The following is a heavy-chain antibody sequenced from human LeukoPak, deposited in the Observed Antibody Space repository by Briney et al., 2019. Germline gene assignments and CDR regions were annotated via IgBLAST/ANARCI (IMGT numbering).Heavy chain of an antibody. CDR2: ISASGRTL. J-gene: IGHJ6*03. Sequence: GGSLRLSCAASGFTFSGSEMNWVRQAPGKGLEWVSYISASGRTLYYADSVKGRCTISRDTAKNSLYLTMNSLRAEDTAVYYCARESGGIDSSGYYYYYYMDVWGKGTTVTVSS. CDR1: GFTFSGSE. V-gene: IGHV3-48*03. D-gene: IGHD3-22*01. CDR3: ARESGGIDSSGYYYYYYMDV.